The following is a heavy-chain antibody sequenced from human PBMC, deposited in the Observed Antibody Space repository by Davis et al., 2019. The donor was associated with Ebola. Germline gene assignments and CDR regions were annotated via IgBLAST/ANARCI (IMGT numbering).Heavy chain of an antibody. CDR2: ISAGGST. V-gene: IGHV3-23*01. Sequence: PGGSLRLSCAASGFAFTDYAMTWVRQAPGKGLEWVSAISAGGSTYYADSVKGRFTISRDNSKNTLYLQMNSLRAEDTAVYYCAKAPTGTTGTTWFDYWGQGTLVTVSS. J-gene: IGHJ4*02. CDR1: GFAFTDYA. D-gene: IGHD1-1*01. CDR3: AKAPTGTTGTTWFDY.